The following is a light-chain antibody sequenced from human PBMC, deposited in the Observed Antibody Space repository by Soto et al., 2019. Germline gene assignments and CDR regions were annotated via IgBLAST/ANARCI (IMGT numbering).Light chain of an antibody. V-gene: IGKV1-27*01. J-gene: IGKJ5*01. CDR1: QGISSF. CDR2: GAS. Sequence: DIQMTQSPSSLSASVGDRVTITCRASQGISSFVAWYQQKPGKVPRLLISGASTLQSGVPSRFSGSGSGTDFTLTITSRQPEDVATYYCQKYSSVITLGQGTRLEIK. CDR3: QKYSSVIT.